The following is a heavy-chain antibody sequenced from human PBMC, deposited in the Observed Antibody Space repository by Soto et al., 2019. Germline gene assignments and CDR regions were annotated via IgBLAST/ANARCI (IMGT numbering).Heavy chain of an antibody. CDR3: AKSDSSGWYVVDY. Sequence: GGSLRLSCAASGLTFSSYGMHWVRQAPGKGLEWVAVISYDGSNKYYADSVKGRFTISRDNSKNTLYLQMNSLRAEDTAVYYCAKSDSSGWYVVDYWGQGTLVTVSS. D-gene: IGHD6-19*01. V-gene: IGHV3-30*18. CDR1: GLTFSSYG. CDR2: ISYDGSNK. J-gene: IGHJ4*02.